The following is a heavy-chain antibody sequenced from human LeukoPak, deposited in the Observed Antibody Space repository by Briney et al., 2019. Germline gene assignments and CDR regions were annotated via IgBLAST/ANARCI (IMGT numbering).Heavy chain of an antibody. D-gene: IGHD3-10*01. CDR1: GYTFTGYY. J-gene: IGHJ4*02. CDR2: INPNSGGT. V-gene: IGHV1-2*02. CDR3: ARGRRGSGSYYNRRSLDY. Sequence: ASVKVSCKASGYTFTGYYMHWVRQAPGQGLEWMGWINPNSGGTNYAQKSQGRVTMTRDTSISTAYMELSRLRSDDTAVYYCARGRRGSGSYYNRRSLDYWGQGTLVTVSS.